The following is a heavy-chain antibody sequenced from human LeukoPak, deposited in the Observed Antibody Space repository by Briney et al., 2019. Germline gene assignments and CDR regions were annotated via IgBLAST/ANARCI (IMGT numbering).Heavy chain of an antibody. CDR3: ARFSSGCSTASCFLTN. J-gene: IGHJ4*02. V-gene: IGHV4-59*11. CDR1: GGSLSGHY. Sequence: SETLSLICTVGGGSLSGHYWSWIRQPPGKGLELVGHIYYTGTTFYNPSLNIRVTISLDTSRNQFSLRLTSVTAADTAVYYCARFSSGCSTASCFLTNWGQGTLVTVSS. CDR2: IYYTGTT. D-gene: IGHD3-9*01.